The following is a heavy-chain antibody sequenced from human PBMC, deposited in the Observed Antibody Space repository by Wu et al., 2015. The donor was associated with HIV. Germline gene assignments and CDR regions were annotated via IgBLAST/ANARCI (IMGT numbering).Heavy chain of an antibody. V-gene: IGHV1-46*01. CDR1: GYTFIDYI. J-gene: IGHJ6*02. D-gene: IGHD2-8*02. CDR2: INPIGGSP. Sequence: QVQLVQSGAEMKRPGASLKVSCRASGYTFIDYILHWVRQAPGQGFVWMGIINPIGGSPRYAQRFQGRVTMTGDTSTNTVYMELSSLRSEDTAVYFCARDTFKLQLGTATTPGLDVWGQGTAVTVSS. CDR3: ARDTFKLQLGTATTPGLDV.